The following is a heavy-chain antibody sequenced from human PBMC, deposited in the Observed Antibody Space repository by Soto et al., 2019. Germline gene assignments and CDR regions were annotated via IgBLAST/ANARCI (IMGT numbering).Heavy chain of an antibody. D-gene: IGHD1-26*01. J-gene: IGHJ3*02. V-gene: IGHV3-30*18. Sequence: QVQLVESGGGVVQPGRSLRLSCAASGFSFTTSVMHWVRQAPGKWLEWVAVISHDGSYKYYGDAVKGRFTISRDTSKNAVYLEMNSLRPADTAVYYCAKGLLAIVGTTLPRDAFNIWGQGTMVTVSS. CDR2: ISHDGSYK. CDR1: GFSFTTSV. CDR3: AKGLLAIVGTTLPRDAFNI.